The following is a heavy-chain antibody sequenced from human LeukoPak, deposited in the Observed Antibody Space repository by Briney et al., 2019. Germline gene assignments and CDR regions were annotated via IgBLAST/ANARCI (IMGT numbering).Heavy chain of an antibody. CDR2: ISYDGSNK. V-gene: IGHV3-30-3*01. D-gene: IGHD3-22*01. CDR3: AREPDSSGYYYRSYFDY. CDR1: GFTFSSYA. Sequence: GGSLRLSCAASGFTFSSYAMHWVRQAPGKGLEWVAVISYDGSNKYYADSVKGRFTISRDNSKNTLYLQMNSLRVEDTAVYYCAREPDSSGYYYRSYFDYWGQGTLVTVSS. J-gene: IGHJ4*02.